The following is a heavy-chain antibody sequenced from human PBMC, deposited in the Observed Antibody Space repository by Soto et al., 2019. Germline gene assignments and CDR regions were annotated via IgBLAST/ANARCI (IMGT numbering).Heavy chain of an antibody. CDR2: IWYDGINT. J-gene: IGHJ5*02. Sequence: QEQLVESGGGVAQPGRSLRLSCAASGFTFTNYGMQWVRQAPGKGLEWVAVIWYDGINTHYTESVKGRFSITRDDSKNTLYLQMNSLRVEDTAVYHCARVVPYYASDLWGQGTLVTVSS. D-gene: IGHD3-16*01. V-gene: IGHV3-33*01. CDR3: ARVVPYYASDL. CDR1: GFTFTNYG.